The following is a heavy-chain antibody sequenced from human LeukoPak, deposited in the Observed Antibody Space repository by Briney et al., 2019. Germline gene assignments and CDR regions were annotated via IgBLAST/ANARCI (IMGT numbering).Heavy chain of an antibody. V-gene: IGHV3-33*01. CDR1: GFTFSSYG. CDR3: ASDQFLPTRYYFDY. J-gene: IGHJ4*02. CDR2: IWYDGSNK. Sequence: QSGGSLRLSCAASGFTFSSYGMHWVRQAPGKGLEWVAVIWYDGSNKYYADSVKGRFTISRDNSKNTLYLQMNSLRAEDTAVYYCASDQFLPTRYYFDYWGQGTLVTVSS.